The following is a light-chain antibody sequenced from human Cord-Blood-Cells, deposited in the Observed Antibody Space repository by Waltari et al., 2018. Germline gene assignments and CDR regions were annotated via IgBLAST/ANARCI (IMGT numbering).Light chain of an antibody. V-gene: IGLV2-14*01. CDR1: SSDVGGYNY. CDR2: DVS. CDR3: SSYTSSSTRV. Sequence: QSALTQPASVSGSPGPSITISCTGTSSDVGGYNYVSWYQQHPGQAPKHKIYDVSNRPSGVSNRFSGSKAGNTASLTISGLQAEDEADYYCSSYTSSSTRVFGGGTKLTVL. J-gene: IGLJ2*01.